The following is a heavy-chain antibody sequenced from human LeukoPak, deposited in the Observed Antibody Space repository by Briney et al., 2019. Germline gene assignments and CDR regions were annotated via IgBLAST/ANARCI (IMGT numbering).Heavy chain of an antibody. CDR1: GYTFTGYY. CDR2: INPNSGGT. Sequence: ASVKFSCKASGYTFTGYYMHWVRQAPGQGLEWMGWINPNSGGTNYAQKFQGWVTMTRDTSISTAYMELSGLRSDDTAVYYCARGGYSGYDYYYYGMDVWGQGTTVTVSS. CDR3: ARGGYSGYDYYYYGMDV. D-gene: IGHD5-12*01. V-gene: IGHV1-2*04. J-gene: IGHJ6*02.